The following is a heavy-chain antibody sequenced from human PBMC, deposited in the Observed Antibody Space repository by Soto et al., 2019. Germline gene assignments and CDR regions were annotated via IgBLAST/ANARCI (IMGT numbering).Heavy chain of an antibody. V-gene: IGHV3-48*03. Sequence: GPLRLYGAVSGLTCSSFEMDWVRQAAGKGPEWISYISRGATTTYYADSVRGRFTISRDDAENSVFLQMDSLRVEDTAIYFCATRSTDYYFYWGQGTLVTVSS. CDR1: GLTCSSFE. CDR3: ATRSTDYYFY. CDR2: ISRGATTT. D-gene: IGHD3-9*01. J-gene: IGHJ4*02.